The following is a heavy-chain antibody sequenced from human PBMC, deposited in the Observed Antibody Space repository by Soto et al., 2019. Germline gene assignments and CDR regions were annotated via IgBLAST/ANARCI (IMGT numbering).Heavy chain of an antibody. J-gene: IGHJ4*02. D-gene: IGHD6-13*01. CDR1: GFNFSSYA. V-gene: IGHV3-30*04. Sequence: PGGFLRLSCAASGFNFSSYAMHWVRQAPGKGLEWVAVISYDGGKKYYADSVKGRFTISRDNSQNTLYVEMTGLSAEDTAVYYCAREGQPAAGTTPHNWGQGTLVTVSS. CDR3: AREGQPAAGTTPHN. CDR2: ISYDGGKK.